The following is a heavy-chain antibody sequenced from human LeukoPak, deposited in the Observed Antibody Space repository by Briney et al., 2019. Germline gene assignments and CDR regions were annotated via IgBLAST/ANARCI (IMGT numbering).Heavy chain of an antibody. Sequence: GGSLRLSCAASGFTFSSYAMHWVRQAPGKGLEWVAVISYDGSNKYYADSVKGRFTISRDNSKNTLYLQMNSLRAEDTAVYYCARTASGVDTAMAPLDYWGQGTLVTVSS. J-gene: IGHJ4*02. V-gene: IGHV3-30-3*01. CDR1: GFTFSSYA. D-gene: IGHD5-18*01. CDR3: ARTASGVDTAMAPLDY. CDR2: ISYDGSNK.